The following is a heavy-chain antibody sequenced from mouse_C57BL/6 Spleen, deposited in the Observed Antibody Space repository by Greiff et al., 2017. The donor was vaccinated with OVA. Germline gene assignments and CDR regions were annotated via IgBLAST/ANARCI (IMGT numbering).Heavy chain of an antibody. Sequence: QVQLQQSGAELVKPGASVKMSCKASGYTFTSYWITWVKQRPGQGLEWIGDIYPGSGSTNYNEKFKSKATLTVDTSSSTAYMQLSSLTSEDSAVYYCARRDGSSRGDYFDYWGQGTTLTVSS. D-gene: IGHD1-1*01. CDR3: ARRDGSSRGDYFDY. CDR1: GYTFTSYW. V-gene: IGHV1-55*01. J-gene: IGHJ2*01. CDR2: IYPGSGST.